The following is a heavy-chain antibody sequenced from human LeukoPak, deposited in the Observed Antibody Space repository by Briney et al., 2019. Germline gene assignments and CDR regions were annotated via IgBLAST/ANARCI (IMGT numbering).Heavy chain of an antibody. CDR3: ARGHMSGRYAFDI. D-gene: IGHD2-15*01. Sequence: GGSLRLSCGASGFTFSSYWMSWVRQAPGKGLEWVANIKQDGSEKYYEDSVKGRFTISRDNAKNLLYLQMNSLRAEDTAVYYCARGHMSGRYAFDIWGQGTMVTVSS. V-gene: IGHV3-7*01. CDR1: GFTFSSYW. J-gene: IGHJ3*02. CDR2: IKQDGSEK.